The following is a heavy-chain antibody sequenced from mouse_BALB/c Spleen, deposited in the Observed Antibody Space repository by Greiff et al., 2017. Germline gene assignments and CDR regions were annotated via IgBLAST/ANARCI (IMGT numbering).Heavy chain of an antibody. CDR1: GYTFTSYW. J-gene: IGHJ2*01. V-gene: IGHV1-7*01. CDR2: INPSTGYT. CDR3: ARERGLDY. Sequence: QVQLQQSGAELAKPGASVKMSCKASGYTFTSYWMHWVKQRPGQGLEWIGYINPSTGYTEYTQKFKDKATLTADKSSSTAYMQLSSLTSEDSAVYYCARERGLDYWGQGTTLTVSA. D-gene: IGHD3-3*01.